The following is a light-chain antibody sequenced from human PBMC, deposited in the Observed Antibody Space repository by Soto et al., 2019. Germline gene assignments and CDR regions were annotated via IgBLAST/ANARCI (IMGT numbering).Light chain of an antibody. Sequence: DIQMTQSPSTLSASVGDRVTITCRASQSISSWLAWYQQKPGKAPKLLIYKASSLESGVPERFSGSGSGTEFTLTISSLQPDDFATYYCQQYNSSPLTFGGGTKVEIK. CDR2: KAS. J-gene: IGKJ4*01. CDR3: QQYNSSPLT. CDR1: QSISSW. V-gene: IGKV1-5*03.